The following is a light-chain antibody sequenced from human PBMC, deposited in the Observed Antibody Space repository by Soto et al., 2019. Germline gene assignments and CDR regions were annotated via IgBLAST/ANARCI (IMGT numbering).Light chain of an antibody. CDR3: QQYNNWPPYT. V-gene: IGKV3-20*01. CDR2: GAS. CDR1: QTILSSY. J-gene: IGKJ2*01. Sequence: EIVLTQSPGTLSLSPGESATLSCRASQTILSSYLAWYQHKRGQSPRLLIYGASSRATGIPDRFSGDGSGTDFTLNITGLEPEDFAVYYCQQYNNWPPYTFGQGTKLEIK.